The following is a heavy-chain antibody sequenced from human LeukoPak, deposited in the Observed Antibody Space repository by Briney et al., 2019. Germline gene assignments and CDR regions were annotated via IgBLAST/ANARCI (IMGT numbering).Heavy chain of an antibody. D-gene: IGHD3-22*01. V-gene: IGHV5-51*01. J-gene: IGHJ1*01. CDR2: IYPGDSDT. Sequence: GESLKISCKGSGYSFTNYWIGWVRQMPGKGLEWMVSIYPGDSDTRYSPSFQGQVTISADKSISTAYLQWSSLKASDTAMYYCARPDYDSRGYYEPFFQHWGQGTLVTVSS. CDR1: GYSFTNYW. CDR3: ARPDYDSRGYYEPFFQH.